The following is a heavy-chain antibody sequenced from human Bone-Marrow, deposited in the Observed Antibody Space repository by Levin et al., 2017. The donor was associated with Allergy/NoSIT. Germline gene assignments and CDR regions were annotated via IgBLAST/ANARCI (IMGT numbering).Heavy chain of an antibody. D-gene: IGHD5/OR15-5a*01. CDR3: ARDRVAEGVYADSPFYGWIWYFDL. CDR1: TFALTNNW. J-gene: IGHJ2*01. Sequence: GGSLRLSCAASTFALTNNWMHWVRQVPGKGLLWVAHIKSDGRTTRYADSVQGRFTISRDDATNTVFLQMNNLRAEDTAVYFCARDRVAEGVYADSPFYGWIWYFDLWGRGTLVTVSS. V-gene: IGHV3-74*01. CDR2: IKSDGRTT.